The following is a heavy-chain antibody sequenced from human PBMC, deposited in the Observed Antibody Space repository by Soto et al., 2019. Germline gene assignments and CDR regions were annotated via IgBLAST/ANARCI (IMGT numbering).Heavy chain of an antibody. CDR3: ARGGWFEES. V-gene: IGHV4-59*01. CDR2: IYYSGST. CDR1: GGSISSYY. D-gene: IGHD3-10*01. Sequence: QVQLQESGPGLVKPSETLSLTCTVSGGSISSYYWSWIRQPPGKGLEWIGYIYYSGSTNYNPSLKSRGTISVDTSKNQFSLKLTSVTAADTAVYYCARGGWFEESWGQGTLVTVSS. J-gene: IGHJ5*02.